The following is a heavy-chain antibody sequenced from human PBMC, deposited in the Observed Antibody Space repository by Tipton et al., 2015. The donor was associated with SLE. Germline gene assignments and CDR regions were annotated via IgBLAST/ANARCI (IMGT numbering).Heavy chain of an antibody. CDR1: GYTFTTYG. Sequence: QSGPEVKKPGVSVKASCKASGYTFTTYGVSWVRQAPGQGLEWMGWTSTFNGKTNYSQNFQGRVTMTTDTSTSTAYMELRSLRSDDTAVYYCAREHFYESSGFYLVFYYFDYWGQGTLVTVSS. CDR3: AREHFYESSGFYLVFYYFDY. D-gene: IGHD3-22*01. V-gene: IGHV1-18*01. CDR2: TSTFNGKT. J-gene: IGHJ4*02.